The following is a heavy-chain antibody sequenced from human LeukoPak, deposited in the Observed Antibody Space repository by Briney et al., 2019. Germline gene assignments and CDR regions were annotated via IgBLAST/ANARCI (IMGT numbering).Heavy chain of an antibody. J-gene: IGHJ4*02. CDR1: GFTVSNNY. CDR2: ISSSSSTI. D-gene: IGHD3-16*01. V-gene: IGHV3-48*02. CDR3: AGGGGYFDY. Sequence: GGSLRLSCAASGFTVSNNYVTWVRQAPGRGLEWVSSISSSSSTIFYADSVRGRFTISRDNAKNSLYLQMNSLRDEDTAVYFCAGGGGYFDYWGQGALVTVSS.